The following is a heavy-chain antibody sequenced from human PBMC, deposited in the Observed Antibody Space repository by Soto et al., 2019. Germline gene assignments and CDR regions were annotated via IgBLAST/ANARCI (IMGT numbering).Heavy chain of an antibody. CDR2: IYKSTTT. Sequence: PSETLSLTCSVSGDSISTVDYFWAWIRQPPGQALEYIGYIYKSTTTYYNPSFGSRVAISLDTSKSQFSLNVTSVTAADTAVYFCRSGRYCLPGRSFQNWFDSWGERCLVIVSA. CDR1: GDSISTVDYF. D-gene: IGHD3-3*01. V-gene: IGHV4-30-4*01. J-gene: IGHJ5*01. CDR3: RSGRYCLPGRSFQNWFDS.